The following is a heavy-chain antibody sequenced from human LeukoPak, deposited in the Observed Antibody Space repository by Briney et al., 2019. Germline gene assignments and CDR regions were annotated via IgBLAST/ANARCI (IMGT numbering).Heavy chain of an antibody. D-gene: IGHD1-26*01. V-gene: IGHV4-30-4*01. CDR1: GGSISSGDYY. CDR2: IYYSGST. CDR3: ARGRPYSGGYHLDY. Sequence: PSQTLSLTCTVSGGSISSGDYYWSWIRQPPGKGLEWIGYIYYSGSTYYNPSLKSRVTISVDTSKNQFSLKLSSVTAADTAVYYCARGRPYSGGYHLDYWGQGTLVTVSA. J-gene: IGHJ4*02.